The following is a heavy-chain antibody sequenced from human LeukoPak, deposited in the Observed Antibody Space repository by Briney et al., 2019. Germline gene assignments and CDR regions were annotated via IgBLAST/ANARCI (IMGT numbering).Heavy chain of an antibody. J-gene: IGHJ4*02. CDR1: GFTFSSYR. CDR2: ISSSSSYI. Sequence: GGSLRLSCAASGFTFSSYRMNWVRQAPGKGLEWVSSISSSSSYIYYADSVKGRFTISRDNAKNMLYLQMNSLRAEDTAVYYCAKNGVGATWVNYFDYWGQGTLVTFSS. D-gene: IGHD1-26*01. CDR3: AKNGVGATWVNYFDY. V-gene: IGHV3-21*04.